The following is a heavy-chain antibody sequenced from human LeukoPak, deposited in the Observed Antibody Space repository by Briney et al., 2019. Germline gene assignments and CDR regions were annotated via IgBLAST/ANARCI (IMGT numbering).Heavy chain of an antibody. CDR1: GFTFSSYD. CDR2: IGTAGDT. CDR3: VRGTGYSAYDYDFDY. J-gene: IGHJ4*02. Sequence: GGSLRLSCAASGFTFSSYDMHWVRHATGKGLEWVSAIGTAGDTYYPGSVKGRFTISRENAKNSLYLQMNSLRAGDTALYYCVRGTGYSAYDYDFDYWGGGTLFTVSS. V-gene: IGHV3-13*04. D-gene: IGHD5-12*01.